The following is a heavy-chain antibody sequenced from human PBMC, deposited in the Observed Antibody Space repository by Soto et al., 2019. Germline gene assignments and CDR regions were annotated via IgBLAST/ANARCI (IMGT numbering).Heavy chain of an antibody. Sequence: GGSLRLSCAASGFTFTSYTMNWVRQAPGEGLEWVSCISSGSSYRYYADSVKGRFSTSRDNAKKPLYLQMNGLRAEDTAVYYCARGGGLDSGVTDAFDIWGQGTMVTVSS. CDR2: ISSGSSYR. J-gene: IGHJ3*02. D-gene: IGHD4-17*01. V-gene: IGHV3-21*01. CDR3: ARGGGLDSGVTDAFDI. CDR1: GFTFTSYT.